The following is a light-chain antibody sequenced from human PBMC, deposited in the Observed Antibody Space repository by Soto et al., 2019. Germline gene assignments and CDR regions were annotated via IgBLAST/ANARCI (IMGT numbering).Light chain of an antibody. CDR2: EVS. CDR1: SSDVGVYNY. J-gene: IGLJ2*01. CDR3: SSYRSTTTLAE. Sequence: QSVLSQPASVSGSPGQSITISCTGTSSDVGVYNYVSWYQQHPGKAPKLMIYEVSNRPSGVSYRFSGSKSGNTASLNISGLQAEDEADYYCSSYRSTTTLAEFGGGTKLTVL. V-gene: IGLV2-14*01.